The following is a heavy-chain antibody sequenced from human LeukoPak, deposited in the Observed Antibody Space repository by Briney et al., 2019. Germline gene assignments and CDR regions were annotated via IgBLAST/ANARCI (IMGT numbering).Heavy chain of an antibody. J-gene: IGHJ3*02. D-gene: IGHD4-23*01. CDR2: IYTSGST. CDR3: ARLRRTTVVTDAFDI. V-gene: IGHV4-4*07. Sequence: SETLSLTCTVSGGSISSYYWSWIRQPAGKGLEWIGRIYTSGSTNYNPSLKSRVTMSVDTSKNQFSLKLSSVTAADTAVYYCARLRRTTVVTDAFDIWGQGTMVTVSS. CDR1: GGSISSYY.